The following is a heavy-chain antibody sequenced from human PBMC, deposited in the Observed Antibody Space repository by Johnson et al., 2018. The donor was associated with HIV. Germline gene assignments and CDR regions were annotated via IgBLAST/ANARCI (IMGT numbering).Heavy chain of an antibody. CDR2: ISWDGGST. CDR1: GFTFDDYT. Sequence: VQLLESGGVVVQPGGSLRLSCAASGFTFDDYTMHWVRQAPGKGLEWVSLISWDGGSTYYADSVKGRFTISRDNSKNSLYLQMNSLRTEDTALYYCAKDTGIAARPGPYAFDIWGQGTMVTVSS. CDR3: AKDTGIAARPGPYAFDI. V-gene: IGHV3-43*01. J-gene: IGHJ3*02. D-gene: IGHD6-6*01.